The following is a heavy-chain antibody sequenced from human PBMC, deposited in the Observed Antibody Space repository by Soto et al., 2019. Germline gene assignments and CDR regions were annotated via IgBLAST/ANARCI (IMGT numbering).Heavy chain of an antibody. CDR2: MNPNSGNT. CDR1: GYTFTSYD. V-gene: IGHV1-8*01. Sequence: ASVKVSCKASGYTFTSYDINWVRQATGQGLEWMGWMNPNSGNTGYAQKFQGRVTMTRNTSISTAYMELSSLRSEDTAVYYCATTAGGYSSGWYKANYYYYMDVWGKGTTVTVSS. CDR3: ATTAGGYSSGWYKANYYYYMDV. J-gene: IGHJ6*03. D-gene: IGHD6-19*01.